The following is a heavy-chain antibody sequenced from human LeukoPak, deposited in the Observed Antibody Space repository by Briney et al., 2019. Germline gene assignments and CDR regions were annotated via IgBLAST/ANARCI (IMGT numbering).Heavy chain of an antibody. CDR1: GSTFSYFS. Sequence: PGGSLRLSCAASGSTFSYFSMNWVRQAPGKGLEWVSYISSDSNNIYYADSVKGRFTISRDNAKNSLYLQMNSLRAEDTAVYYCARLMFLWPPIYFDYWGQGTLVTVSS. CDR3: ARLMFLWPPIYFDY. V-gene: IGHV3-48*01. D-gene: IGHD2-8*01. CDR2: ISSDSNNI. J-gene: IGHJ4*02.